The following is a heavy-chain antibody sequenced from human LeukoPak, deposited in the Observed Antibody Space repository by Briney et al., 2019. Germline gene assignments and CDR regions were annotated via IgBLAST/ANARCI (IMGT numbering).Heavy chain of an antibody. CDR3: ARSLRSGYSSGWLTGWFDP. Sequence: ASVKVSCKASGYTFTSYGISWVRQAPGQGLEWMGWTSAYNGNTNYAQKLQGRVTMTTDTSTSTAYMELRSLRSDDTAVYYRARSLRSGYSSGWLTGWFDPWGQGTLVTVSS. CDR2: TSAYNGNT. CDR1: GYTFTSYG. V-gene: IGHV1-18*01. J-gene: IGHJ5*02. D-gene: IGHD6-19*01.